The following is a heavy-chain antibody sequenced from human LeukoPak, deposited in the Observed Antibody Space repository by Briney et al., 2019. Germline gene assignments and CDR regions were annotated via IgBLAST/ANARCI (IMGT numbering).Heavy chain of an antibody. CDR3: ARAGSDWAIDY. D-gene: IGHD6-19*01. J-gene: IGHJ4*02. CDR1: GFTFSSYG. CDR2: IWFDGSYK. Sequence: PGRSLRLSCAASGFTFSSYGMHWVRQAPGKGLEWVAVIWFDGSYKYYGDSVKGRFTISRDYSENTLFLQMSSLRAEDTAVYYCARAGSDWAIDYWGQGTLVTVSS. V-gene: IGHV3-33*01.